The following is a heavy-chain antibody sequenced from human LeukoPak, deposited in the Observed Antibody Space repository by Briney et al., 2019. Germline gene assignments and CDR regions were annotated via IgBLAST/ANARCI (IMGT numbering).Heavy chain of an antibody. V-gene: IGHV1-2*02. CDR2: INPNTGGT. CDR3: ARGLRITIFGVVIRNNWFDP. J-gene: IGHJ5*02. Sequence: ASVKVSCKASGYTFTGYFVHWVRQAPGQGLQWMGWINPNTGGTNYAQKFQGRVTMTRDTSISTAYMELSRLRSDDTAAYYCARGLRITIFGVVIRNNWFDPWGQGTLVTVSS. D-gene: IGHD3-3*01. CDR1: GYTFTGYF.